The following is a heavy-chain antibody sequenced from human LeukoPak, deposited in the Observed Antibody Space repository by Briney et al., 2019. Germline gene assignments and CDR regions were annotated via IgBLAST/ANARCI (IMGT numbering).Heavy chain of an antibody. V-gene: IGHV1-2*02. CDR1: GYTFTGYY. J-gene: IGHJ5*02. D-gene: IGHD5-18*01. Sequence: ASVKVSCKASGYTFTGYYMHWVRQAPGQGLEWMGWINPNSGGTNYAQKFQGRVTMTRDTSISTAYMELSRLRSDDTAVYYCARGGTGIQLWLLDNWFDPWGQGTLVTVSS. CDR2: INPNSGGT. CDR3: ARGGTGIQLWLLDNWFDP.